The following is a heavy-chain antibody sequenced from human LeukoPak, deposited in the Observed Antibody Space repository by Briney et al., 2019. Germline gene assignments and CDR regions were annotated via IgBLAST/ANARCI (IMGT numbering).Heavy chain of an antibody. CDR1: GFTFSSYE. D-gene: IGHD6-13*01. CDR2: ISSSGSTI. V-gene: IGHV3-48*03. Sequence: GGSLRLSCAASGFTFSSYEMNWVRQAPGKGLEWVSYISSSGSTIYYADSVKGRFTISRDNAKNSLYLQMNSLRAEDTAVYYCARVCPYSSSCIDYWGQGTLVTVSS. J-gene: IGHJ4*02. CDR3: ARVCPYSSSCIDY.